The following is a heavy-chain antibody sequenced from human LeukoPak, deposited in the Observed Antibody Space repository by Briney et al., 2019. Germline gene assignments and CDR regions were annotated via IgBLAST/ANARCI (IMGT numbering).Heavy chain of an antibody. Sequence: SETLSLTCTVSGGSISSYYWSWIRQPPGKGLEWIGYIYYSGSTNYNPSLKSRVTISVDTSKNQFSLKLSSVTAADTAVYYCARDYRYCSGGSCNYYYGMDVWGQGTTVTVSS. V-gene: IGHV4-59*01. CDR3: ARDYRYCSGGSCNYYYGMDV. D-gene: IGHD2-15*01. CDR2: IYYSGST. CDR1: GGSISSYY. J-gene: IGHJ6*02.